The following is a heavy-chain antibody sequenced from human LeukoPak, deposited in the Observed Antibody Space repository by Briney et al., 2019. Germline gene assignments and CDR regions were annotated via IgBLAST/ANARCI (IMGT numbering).Heavy chain of an antibody. D-gene: IGHD2-21*02. J-gene: IGHJ3*02. V-gene: IGHV4-38-2*02. Sequence: PSETLSLTCAVSGYSISSGYYWGWIRPPPGKGLEWIGSIYHSGSTYYNPSLKSRVTISVDTSKNQFSLKLSSVTAADTAVYYCARDLGYCGGDCHRADAFDIWGQGTMVTVSS. CDR1: GYSISSGYY. CDR2: IYHSGST. CDR3: ARDLGYCGGDCHRADAFDI.